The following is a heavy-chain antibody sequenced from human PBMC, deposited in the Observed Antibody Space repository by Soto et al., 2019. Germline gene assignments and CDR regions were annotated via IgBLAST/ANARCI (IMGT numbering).Heavy chain of an antibody. V-gene: IGHV3-30*09. CDR2: ISENGVNK. Sequence: GGSLRLSCSASGFTFTSFAIHWVRQAPGKGLEWVAVISENGVNKYSAESVRGRFVISKDNPKNTVELEMNSLRPEDTAIYFCARRLTKTVSALGYWGQGTLVTVSS. CDR3: ARRLTKTVSALGY. CDR1: GFTFTSFA. D-gene: IGHD2-8*01. J-gene: IGHJ4*02.